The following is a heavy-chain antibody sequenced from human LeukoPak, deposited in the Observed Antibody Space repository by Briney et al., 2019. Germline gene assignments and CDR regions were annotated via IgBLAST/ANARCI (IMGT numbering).Heavy chain of an antibody. J-gene: IGHJ6*02. Sequence: GGSLRLYCAAAGFTFNMFAVHWVRQSPGRGLEWVTIISYDGSEKFYADSVKGRFTISRDNSKNTLYLQMDSLRVEDTAVYYCARDSANGMDVWGQGTAVTVSS. CDR2: ISYDGSEK. D-gene: IGHD6-25*01. CDR1: GFTFNMFA. CDR3: ARDSANGMDV. V-gene: IGHV3-30*04.